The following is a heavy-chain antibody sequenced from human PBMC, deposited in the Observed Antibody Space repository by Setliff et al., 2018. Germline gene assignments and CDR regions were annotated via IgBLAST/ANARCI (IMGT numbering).Heavy chain of an antibody. Sequence: ASVKVSCKASGYTFASYGISWVRQAPGQGLEWMGWISAYNGNTNYAQKLQGRVTMTTDTSTSTAYMELRSLRSDDTAVYYCARVRYSGSYLVGNYWGQGTLVTVSS. CDR1: GYTFASYG. CDR3: ARVRYSGSYLVGNY. D-gene: IGHD1-26*01. CDR2: ISAYNGNT. V-gene: IGHV1-18*01. J-gene: IGHJ4*02.